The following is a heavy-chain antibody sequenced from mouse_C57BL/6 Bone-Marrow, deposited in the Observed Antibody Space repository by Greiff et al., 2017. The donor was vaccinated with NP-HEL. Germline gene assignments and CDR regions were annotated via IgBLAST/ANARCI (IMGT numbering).Heavy chain of an antibody. D-gene: IGHD1-1*01. CDR1: GYTFTSYG. CDR3: ATGYNGRSYYFDY. Sequence: QVQLKESGAELARPGASVKLSCKASGYTFTSYGISWVKQRPGQGLEWIGEIYPRSGNTYYNEKFKGKATLTADKSSSTAYMGLRSLTSEDSAVYFCATGYNGRSYYFDYWGQGTTLTVSS. J-gene: IGHJ2*01. CDR2: IYPRSGNT. V-gene: IGHV1-81*01.